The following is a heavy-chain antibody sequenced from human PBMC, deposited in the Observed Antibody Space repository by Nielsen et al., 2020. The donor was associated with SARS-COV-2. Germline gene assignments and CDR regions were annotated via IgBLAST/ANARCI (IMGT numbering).Heavy chain of an antibody. CDR2: ISESGGAT. D-gene: IGHD3-10*01. CDR1: GFSFNTFG. V-gene: IGHV3-23*01. CDR3: AKHEGED. J-gene: IGHJ4*02. Sequence: GGSLRLSCAASGFSFNTFGMNWVRQAPGKGLEWVSAISESGGATYYTDSVKGRFTISRDNSRNTLYLEMNSLRADDTAVYYCAKHEGEDWGQGTLVTVSS.